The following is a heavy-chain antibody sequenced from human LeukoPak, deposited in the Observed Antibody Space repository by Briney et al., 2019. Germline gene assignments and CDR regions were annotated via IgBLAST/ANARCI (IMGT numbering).Heavy chain of an antibody. Sequence: GESLKISCKGSGYSFTSYWIGRVRQMPGKGPGGMGIIYPGGSDTKYSPSFQGQVTISADKSISTAYLQWSSLKASDTAMYYCARLTTSSGWCDYWGQGTLVTVSS. CDR3: ARLTTSSGWCDY. CDR1: GYSFTSYW. D-gene: IGHD6-19*01. CDR2: IYPGGSDT. V-gene: IGHV5-51*01. J-gene: IGHJ4*02.